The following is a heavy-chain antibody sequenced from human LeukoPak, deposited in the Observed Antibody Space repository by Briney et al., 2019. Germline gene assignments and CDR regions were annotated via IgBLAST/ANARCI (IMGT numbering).Heavy chain of an antibody. Sequence: PGGSLRLSCAASGFTFSIYAMSWVRQAPGKGLEWVSAISGSGGSTYYADSVKGRFTISRDNSKNTLYLQMNSLRAEDTAVYYCAKARGSYSSLDVWGQGTTVTVSS. CDR3: AKARGSYSSLDV. D-gene: IGHD1-26*01. V-gene: IGHV3-23*01. CDR1: GFTFSIYA. CDR2: ISGSGGST. J-gene: IGHJ6*02.